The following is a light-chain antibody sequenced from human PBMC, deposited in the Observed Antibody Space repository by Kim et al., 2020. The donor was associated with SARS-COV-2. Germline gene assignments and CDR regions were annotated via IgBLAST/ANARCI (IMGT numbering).Light chain of an antibody. CDR2: DVS. V-gene: IGLV2-14*04. J-gene: IGLJ1*01. CDR1: SGDVGYYNS. Sequence: GQSIPISGTGTSGDVGYYNSFSWYQQHPGKAPKLIIYDVSERASGVSNHFSGSQSGNTASLTISGLRAEDEADYYCSSHTTSSTYVFGSGTQLTVL. CDR3: SSHTTSSTYV.